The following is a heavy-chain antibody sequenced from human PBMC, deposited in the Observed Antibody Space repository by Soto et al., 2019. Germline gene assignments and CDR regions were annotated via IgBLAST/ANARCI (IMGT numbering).Heavy chain of an antibody. CDR3: ARAGLTTLELATIY. CDR2: INANSGVT. D-gene: IGHD5-12*01. J-gene: IGHJ4*02. Sequence: GPSVKVSCKASRYTFTDYYVHWVRQSPGQGLEWMGWINANSGVTKFPQKFQGRVIMTRDTSISTVYTELSRLTSDDTAVYYCARAGLTTLELATIYWGQGAQVTVSS. V-gene: IGHV1-2*02. CDR1: RYTFTDYY.